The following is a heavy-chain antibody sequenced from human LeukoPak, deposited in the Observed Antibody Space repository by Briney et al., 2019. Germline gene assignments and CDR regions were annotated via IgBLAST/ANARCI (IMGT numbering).Heavy chain of an antibody. CDR3: ARVYQGVSLFDGIDY. V-gene: IGHV3-21*01. J-gene: IGHJ4*02. Sequence: SCKASGYTFTGYYMHWVRQAPGKGLEWVSSISTSSSYINYADSVKGRFTISRDNAKKSLYLQMNSLRAEDTAVYYCARVYQGVSLFDGIDYWGQGTLVTVSS. CDR2: ISTSSSYI. D-gene: IGHD3-10*01. CDR1: GYTFTGYY.